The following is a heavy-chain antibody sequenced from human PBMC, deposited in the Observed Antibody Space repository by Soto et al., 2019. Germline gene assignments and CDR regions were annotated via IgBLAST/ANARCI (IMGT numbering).Heavy chain of an antibody. J-gene: IGHJ6*02. CDR2: IYPGDSDT. CDR1: GYSFTSYW. CDR3: ESLNSSGWYLGSSSYGMDV. V-gene: IGHV5-51*01. D-gene: IGHD6-19*01. Sequence: RGESLKISCKGSGYSFTSYWIGWVRQMPGKGLEWMGIIYPGDSDTRYSPSFQGHVTISADKSISNAYLQWSSLKASDTAMYYCESLNSSGWYLGSSSYGMDVWGQGTTVTVS.